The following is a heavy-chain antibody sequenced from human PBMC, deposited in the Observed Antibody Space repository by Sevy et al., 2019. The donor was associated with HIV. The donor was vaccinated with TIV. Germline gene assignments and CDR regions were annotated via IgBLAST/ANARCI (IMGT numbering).Heavy chain of an antibody. J-gene: IGHJ6*02. D-gene: IGHD2-2*01. CDR3: ARDFSIVVVPAARMGYYYYYYGMDV. CDR2: LSYDGSNK. CDR1: GFTFSSYA. V-gene: IGHV3-30*04. Sequence: GESLKISCAASGFTFSSYAMHWVRQAPGKGLEWVAVLSYDGSNKYYADSVKGRFTISRDNSKNTLYLQMNSLGAEDTAVYYCARDFSIVVVPAARMGYYYYYYGMDVWGQGTTVTVSS.